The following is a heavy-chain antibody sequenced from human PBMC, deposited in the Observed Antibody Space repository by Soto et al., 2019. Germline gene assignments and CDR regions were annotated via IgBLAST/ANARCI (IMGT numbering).Heavy chain of an antibody. D-gene: IGHD3-3*01. CDR2: ISYDGRSK. J-gene: IGHJ4*02. CDR1: GFTFSSYA. CDR3: ARKYYDGISVYDGFDY. V-gene: IGHV3-30*04. Sequence: QVQLVESGGGVVQPGRSLRLSCAASGFTFSSYAMHWVRQAPGRGLEWVAVISYDGRSKYDADFVKGRFTISRDNSKNTLYLQMHGQRAEVTAVYYCARKYYDGISVYDGFDYWGQGALVTVSS.